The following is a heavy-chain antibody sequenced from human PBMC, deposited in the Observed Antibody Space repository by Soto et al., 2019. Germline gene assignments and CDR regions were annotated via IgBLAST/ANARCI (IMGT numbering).Heavy chain of an antibody. CDR3: AKSLIYDFWSGYSETGIVGATVPYFDY. J-gene: IGHJ4*02. Sequence: GGSLRLSCAASGFTFSGYAMSWVRQAPGKGLEWVSAISGSGGSTYYADSVKGRFTISRDNSKNTLYLQMNSLRAEDTAVYYSAKSLIYDFWSGYSETGIVGATVPYFDYWGQGTLVTVSS. CDR1: GFTFSGYA. V-gene: IGHV3-23*01. CDR2: ISGSGGST. D-gene: IGHD3-3*01.